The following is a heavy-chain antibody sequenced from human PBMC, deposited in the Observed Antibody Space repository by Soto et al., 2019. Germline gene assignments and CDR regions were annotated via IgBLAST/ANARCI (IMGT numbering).Heavy chain of an antibody. D-gene: IGHD2-21*02. J-gene: IGHJ3*02. V-gene: IGHV4-59*01. Sequence: QVQLQESGPGLVKPSETLSLTCSVSGASISSYYWSWIRQSPGKGLEFIGCMYSSGGTNYNPALKQRITISRDTSKHQLSLKLTSVTAAHTAVYFCAERQYTVVTPLDMWGQGTMVTVSS. CDR3: AERQYTVVTPLDM. CDR1: GASISSYY. CDR2: MYSSGGT.